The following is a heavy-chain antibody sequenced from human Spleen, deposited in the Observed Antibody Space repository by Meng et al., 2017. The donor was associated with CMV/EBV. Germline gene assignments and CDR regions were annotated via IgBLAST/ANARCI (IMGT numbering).Heavy chain of an antibody. CDR1: GGPISSYY. CDR2: IYYSGST. J-gene: IGHJ4*02. V-gene: IGHV4-59*01. Sequence: GSLRLSCTVSGGPISSYYWSWVRQPPGKGLEWIEYIYYSGSTNYNPALKSRVTISVDTSKNQFSLKLSSVTAADTAVYYCARDRSSHLDYWGQGTLVTVSS. CDR3: ARDRSSHLDY. D-gene: IGHD6-13*01.